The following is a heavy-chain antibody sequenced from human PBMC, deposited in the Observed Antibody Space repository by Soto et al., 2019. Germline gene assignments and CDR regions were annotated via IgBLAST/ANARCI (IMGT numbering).Heavy chain of an antibody. V-gene: IGHV3-73*01. CDR3: TRHLHMVRGVIKGGYGMDV. D-gene: IGHD3-10*01. CDR1: GFTFSGSA. CDR2: IRSKANSYAT. Sequence: GGSLRLSCAASGFTFSGSAMHWVRQASGKGLEWVGRIRSKANSYATAYAASVKGRFTISRDDSKNTAYLQMNSLKTEDTAVYYCTRHLHMVRGVIKGGYGMDVWGQGTTVTVSS. J-gene: IGHJ6*02.